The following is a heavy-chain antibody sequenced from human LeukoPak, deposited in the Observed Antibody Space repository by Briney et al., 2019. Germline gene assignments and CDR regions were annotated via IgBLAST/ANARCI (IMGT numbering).Heavy chain of an antibody. J-gene: IGHJ4*02. CDR3: ARDSLYSSSSGEYDY. D-gene: IGHD6-6*01. CDR2: ITTATSSYI. V-gene: IGHV3-21*01. Sequence: PGGSLRLSCAASGFTFSSHDMNWVRQAPGKGLEWVSSITTATSSYIYYADSVKGRFTISRDDAKNSLYLQMDSLRAEDTAVYYCARDSLYSSSSGEYDYWGQGTLVTVSS. CDR1: GFTFSSHD.